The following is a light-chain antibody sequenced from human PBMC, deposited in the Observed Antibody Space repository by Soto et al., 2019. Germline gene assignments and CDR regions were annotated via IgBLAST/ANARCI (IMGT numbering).Light chain of an antibody. Sequence: DIQMTQSPSSLSASVGDRVTITCRASQSISSYLTWYQQKPGKAPKLLIYAASSLQSGVPSRFSGSGSGTDFTLTISSLQPEEFATYYCQQSYSTLFTFGPGTKVDIK. CDR3: QQSYSTLFT. V-gene: IGKV1-39*01. J-gene: IGKJ3*01. CDR1: QSISSY. CDR2: AAS.